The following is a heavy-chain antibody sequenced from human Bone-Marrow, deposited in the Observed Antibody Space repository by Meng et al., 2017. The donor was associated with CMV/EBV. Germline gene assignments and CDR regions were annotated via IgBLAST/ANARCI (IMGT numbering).Heavy chain of an antibody. CDR3: ARSGRYYDFWSLTHQGGYAFDI. Sequence: GESLKISCAASGFTFSSYAMHWVRQAPGKGLECVAVISYDGSNKYYADSVKGRFTISRDNSKNTLYLQMNSLRAEDTAVYYCARSGRYYDFWSLTHQGGYAFDIWGQGTRVTV. CDR1: GFTFSSYA. V-gene: IGHV3-30-3*01. D-gene: IGHD3-3*01. CDR2: ISYDGSNK. J-gene: IGHJ3*02.